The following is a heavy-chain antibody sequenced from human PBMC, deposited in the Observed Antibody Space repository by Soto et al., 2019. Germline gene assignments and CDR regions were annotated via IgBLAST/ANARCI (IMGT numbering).Heavy chain of an antibody. CDR3: ARYSGKYQGPIDY. J-gene: IGHJ4*02. Sequence: QVQLVESGGGVVQPGKSLRLSCAASGFTFNTYGMHWVRQAPGKGPEWVAVISNDGSNKHYADSVKGRFTVSRDNSKNTLYLQMNSLRAEDTAVYFCARYSGKYQGPIDYWGQGTLVTVSS. CDR1: GFTFNTYG. CDR2: ISNDGSNK. D-gene: IGHD1-26*01. V-gene: IGHV3-30*03.